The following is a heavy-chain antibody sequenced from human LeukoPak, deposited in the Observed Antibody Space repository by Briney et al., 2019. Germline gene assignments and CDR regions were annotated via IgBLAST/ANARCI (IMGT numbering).Heavy chain of an antibody. Sequence: GGSLRLSCAAPGFTFNTYAIHWVRQARGKGVEGVAVISYDGSTKYYLDSVKGRFTLSRDNSRNTLYLQMNSLRAGDTTVYYCARDQVAAAGTGYYYVMDVWGQGTTVTVSS. CDR3: ARDQVAAAGTGYYYVMDV. D-gene: IGHD6-13*01. CDR1: GFTFNTYA. CDR2: ISYDGSTK. J-gene: IGHJ6*02. V-gene: IGHV3-30-3*01.